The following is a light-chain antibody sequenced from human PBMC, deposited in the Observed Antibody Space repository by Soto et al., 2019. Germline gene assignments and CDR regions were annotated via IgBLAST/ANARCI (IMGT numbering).Light chain of an antibody. Sequence: AIQMTQSPSSLSASVGDSVTITCRASQGIRNDLGWYQQKPGKAPKLLIYAASSLQSGVPSRFSGSGSGTDFTLTITNLQPEDLATYDCQQANSFPLTVGGGTKGEIK. J-gene: IGKJ4*01. CDR1: QGIRND. CDR3: QQANSFPLT. CDR2: AAS. V-gene: IGKV1-6*01.